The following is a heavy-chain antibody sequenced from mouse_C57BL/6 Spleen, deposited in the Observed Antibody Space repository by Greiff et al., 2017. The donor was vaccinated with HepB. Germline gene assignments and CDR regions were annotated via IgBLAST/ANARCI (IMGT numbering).Heavy chain of an antibody. CDR2: ISSGGSYT. J-gene: IGHJ4*01. CDR3: ARHGYGDYEDYYYAMDY. Sequence: EVHLVESGGDLVKPGGSLKLSCAASGFTFSSYGMSWVRQTPDKRLEWVATISSGGSYTYYPDSVKGRFTISRDTAKNTLYLQMSSLKSEDTAMYYCARHGYGDYEDYYYAMDYWGQGTSVTVSS. D-gene: IGHD2-13*01. V-gene: IGHV5-6*01. CDR1: GFTFSSYG.